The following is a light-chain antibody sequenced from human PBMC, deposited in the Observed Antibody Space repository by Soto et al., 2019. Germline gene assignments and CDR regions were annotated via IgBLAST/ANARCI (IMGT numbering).Light chain of an antibody. CDR2: DTS. V-gene: IGKV3-15*01. Sequence: EIVMTQSPATLSVSPGERVTLSCRASQSVSNKLAWYQQKPGQAPRLVMYDTSTRATGIPARFSGSGSGTEFTLTISSLQSEDFAVYYCQQYNVWPPITFGQGTRLEIK. CDR1: QSVSNK. J-gene: IGKJ5*01. CDR3: QQYNVWPPIT.